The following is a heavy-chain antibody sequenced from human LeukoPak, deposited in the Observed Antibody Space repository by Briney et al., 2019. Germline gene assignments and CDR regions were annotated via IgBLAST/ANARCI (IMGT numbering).Heavy chain of an antibody. Sequence: GGSLRLSCAASGFTFSSYGMSWVRQAPGKGLEWVSAISGSGGSTYYADSVKGRFTISRDNSKNTLYLQMNSLRAEDTAVYYCALSLGYCSGGSCPCIHWGQGTLVTVSS. V-gene: IGHV3-23*01. CDR2: ISGSGGST. CDR3: ALSLGYCSGGSCPCIH. CDR1: GFTFSSYG. J-gene: IGHJ4*02. D-gene: IGHD2-15*01.